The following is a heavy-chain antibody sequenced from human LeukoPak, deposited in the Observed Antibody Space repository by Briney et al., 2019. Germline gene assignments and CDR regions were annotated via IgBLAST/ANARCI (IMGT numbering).Heavy chain of an antibody. D-gene: IGHD6-6*01. CDR2: IIPIFGTA. CDR3: ARAPLEYSSSSARPFYYYMDV. Sequence: ASVKVSCKASGGTFSSYAISWVRQAPGQGLEWMGGIIPIFGTANYAQKFQGRVTITTDESTRTAYMELSSLRSEDTAVYYCARAPLEYSSSSARPFYYYMDVWGKGTTVTVSS. V-gene: IGHV1-69*05. CDR1: GGTFSSYA. J-gene: IGHJ6*03.